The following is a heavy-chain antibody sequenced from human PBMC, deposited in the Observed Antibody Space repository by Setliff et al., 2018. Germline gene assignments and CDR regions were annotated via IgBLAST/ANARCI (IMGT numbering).Heavy chain of an antibody. J-gene: IGHJ4*02. Sequence: HPGGSLRLSCAASGFSFSDHYMDWVRQAPGKGLEWVARIRDRASGYTTEYAASVKGRVTISRDESKNLVDLQMSSLKTEDTAVYYCARTYCGSDTCSSHLDYWGQGALVTVSS. CDR3: ARTYCGSDTCSSHLDY. CDR2: IRDRASGYTT. D-gene: IGHD2-21*02. CDR1: GFSFSDHY. V-gene: IGHV3-72*01.